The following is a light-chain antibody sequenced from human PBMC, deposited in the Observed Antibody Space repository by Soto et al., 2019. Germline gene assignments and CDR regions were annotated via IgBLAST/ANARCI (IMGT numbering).Light chain of an antibody. Sequence: QSFLTQPPSASGSPGQSVALSCTGSSSDIGDYNFVSWYQQHPGKAPKLLIYEVKKRPSGVPDRFSGSKSGNTASLTVSGLQAEDEADYYCSSYAGNNYFVFGSGTKVTVL. CDR3: SSYAGNNYFV. CDR2: EVK. CDR1: SSDIGDYNF. J-gene: IGLJ1*01. V-gene: IGLV2-8*01.